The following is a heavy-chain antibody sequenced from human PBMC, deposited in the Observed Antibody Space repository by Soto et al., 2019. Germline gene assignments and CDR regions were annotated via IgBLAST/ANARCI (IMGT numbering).Heavy chain of an antibody. CDR1: GFTVSSNY. J-gene: IGHJ5*02. D-gene: IGHD3-22*01. CDR2: IYSGGST. V-gene: IGHV3-53*01. CDR3: ARGAYDSSGYYYWFDP. Sequence: GGSLRLSCAASGFTVSSNYMSWVRQAPGKGLEWVSVIYSGGSTYYADSVKGQFSISRDNSKNTLYLQMNSLRAEDTAVYYCARGAYDSSGYYYWFDPWGQGTLVTSPQ.